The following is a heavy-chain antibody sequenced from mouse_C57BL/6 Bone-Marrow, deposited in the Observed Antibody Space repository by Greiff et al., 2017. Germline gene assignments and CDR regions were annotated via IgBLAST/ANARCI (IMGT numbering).Heavy chain of an antibody. Sequence: VQLQQSGAELARPGASVKMSCKASGYTFTSSTMHWVKQRPGQGLEWIGYINPSSGYTKYNQKFKDKATLTADKSSSTAYMQLSSLTSEDSAVYYCARSGSIPFAYWGQGILVTVSA. CDR2: INPSSGYT. V-gene: IGHV1-4*01. CDR1: GYTFTSST. J-gene: IGHJ3*01. D-gene: IGHD1-1*01. CDR3: ARSGSIPFAY.